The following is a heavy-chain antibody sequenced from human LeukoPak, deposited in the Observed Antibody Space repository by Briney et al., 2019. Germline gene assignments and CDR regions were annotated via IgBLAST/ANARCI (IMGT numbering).Heavy chain of an antibody. CDR3: ARSNHCSSTSCYFPDAFDI. Sequence: ASVKVSCKASGYTFTSYYMHWVRQAPGQGLKWMGIINPSGGSTSYAQKFQGRVTMTRDTSTSTVYMELSSLRSEDTAVYYCARSNHCSSTSCYFPDAFDIWGQGTMVTVSS. D-gene: IGHD2-2*01. J-gene: IGHJ3*02. CDR1: GYTFTSYY. CDR2: INPSGGST. V-gene: IGHV1-46*03.